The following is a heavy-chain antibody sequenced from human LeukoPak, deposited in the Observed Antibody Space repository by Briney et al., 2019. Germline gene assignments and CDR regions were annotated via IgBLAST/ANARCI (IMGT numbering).Heavy chain of an antibody. V-gene: IGHV3-53*01. CDR2: IYSGGST. CDR3: APLGYCSSTSCG. Sequence: GGSLRLSCAASGFTFSDYNMRWIRQAPGKGLEWVSVIYSGGSTYYADSVKGRFTISRDNSKNTLYLQMNSLRAEDTAVYYCAPLGYCSSTSCGWGQGTLVTVSS. CDR1: GFTFSDYN. J-gene: IGHJ4*02. D-gene: IGHD2-2*01.